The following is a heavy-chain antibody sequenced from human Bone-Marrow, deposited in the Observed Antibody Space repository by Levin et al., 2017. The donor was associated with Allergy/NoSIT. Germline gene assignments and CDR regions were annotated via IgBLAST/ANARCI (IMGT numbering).Heavy chain of an antibody. CDR2: IWHDGSNK. D-gene: IGHD6-13*01. CDR3: ARKPGYSSSWSFFDS. Sequence: GGSLRLSCAASGFTFSSFGMHWVRQAPDKGLEWVAVIWHDGSNKYYADSVKGRFTISRDNSKNTLYLQMNSLRAEDTAVYYCARKPGYSSSWSFFDSWGQGTLVTVSS. V-gene: IGHV3-33*01. CDR1: GFTFSSFG. J-gene: IGHJ4*02.